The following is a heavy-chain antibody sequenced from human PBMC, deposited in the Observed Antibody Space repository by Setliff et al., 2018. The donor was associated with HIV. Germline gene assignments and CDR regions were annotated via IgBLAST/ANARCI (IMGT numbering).Heavy chain of an antibody. Sequence: SETLSLTCTVADGSISTGSYYWSWVRQPAGRGLEWIGRIYSNGNTDYNPSLKSRVTISEDTSKNQFSLKLSSVTSADTAVYYCARDHSSSPLAVQWGQGTLVTVS. J-gene: IGHJ4*02. CDR3: ARDHSSSPLAVQ. D-gene: IGHD6-6*01. CDR1: DGSISTGSYY. CDR2: IYSNGNT. V-gene: IGHV4-61*02.